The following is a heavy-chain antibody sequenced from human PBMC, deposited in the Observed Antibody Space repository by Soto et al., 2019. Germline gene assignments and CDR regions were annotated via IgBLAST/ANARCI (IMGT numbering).Heavy chain of an antibody. CDR1: GGSFSGYY. J-gene: IGHJ4*02. V-gene: IGHV4-34*01. Sequence: QVQLQQWGAGLLKPSETLSLTCAVYGGSFSGYYWTWIRQPPGTGLAWIGEINHSGSTNYNPSLKSRVSISVDTSKNQFYPKLTSVTAADTDVYYCARDKITGLFDYLGQGTLVPVST. D-gene: IGHD1-1*01. CDR2: INHSGST. CDR3: ARDKITGLFDY.